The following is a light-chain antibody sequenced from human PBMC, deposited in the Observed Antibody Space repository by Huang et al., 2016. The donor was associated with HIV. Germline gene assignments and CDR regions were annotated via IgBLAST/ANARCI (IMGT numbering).Light chain of an antibody. J-gene: IGKJ2*01. Sequence: DIQMTQFPTSLSASVEDRVTITCRAGQTIGKYLTWYEQKSGRAPKLLIYGASNLQSGDPSRFSDRGSGTHFSLTINSLQPDDSAIYYCQQSYRTPRTFGQGTNLEI. V-gene: IGKV1-39*01. CDR3: QQSYRTPRT. CDR1: QTIGKY. CDR2: GAS.